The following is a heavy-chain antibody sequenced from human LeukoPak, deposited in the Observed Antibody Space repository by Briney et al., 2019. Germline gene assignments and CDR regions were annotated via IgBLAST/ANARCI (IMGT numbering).Heavy chain of an antibody. CDR1: GFTFDDYA. V-gene: IGHV3-23*01. CDR3: AKTRSRGD. Sequence: GGSLRLSCAASGFTFDDYAMHWVRQAPGKGLEWVSAISGSGGSTYYADSVKGRFTISRDNPKNTLYLQMNSLRAEDTAVYYCAKTRSRGDWGQGTLVTVSS. D-gene: IGHD2-2*01. J-gene: IGHJ4*02. CDR2: ISGSGGST.